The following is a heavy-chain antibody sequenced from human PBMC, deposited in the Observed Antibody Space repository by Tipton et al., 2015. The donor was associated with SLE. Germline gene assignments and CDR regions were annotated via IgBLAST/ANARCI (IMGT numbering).Heavy chain of an antibody. J-gene: IGHJ3*02. Sequence: TLSLTCAVYGGSLSSDYWSWIRQPAGKGLEWIGRIHFSGLTRYNPSLQSRLTMSLDTSQNQLSLKLSSMTAADTAVYYCARTVVPDVMGAFDIWGQGTMVTVSS. V-gene: IGHV4-59*10. CDR1: GGSLSSDY. CDR3: ARTVVPDVMGAFDI. CDR2: IHFSGLT. D-gene: IGHD2-2*01.